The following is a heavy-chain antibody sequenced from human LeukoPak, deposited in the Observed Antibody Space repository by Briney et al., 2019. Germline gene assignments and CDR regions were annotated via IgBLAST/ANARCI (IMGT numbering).Heavy chain of an antibody. D-gene: IGHD3-22*01. J-gene: IGHJ4*02. Sequence: GASVKVSCKASGYTFTSYDINWVRQATGQGLEWMGWMNPNSGNTGYAQKFQGRVTITRNISISTAYMELSSLRSEDTAVYYCARGHYYDSSGYNLYYWGQGTLVTVSS. CDR3: ARGHYYDSSGYNLYY. V-gene: IGHV1-8*03. CDR2: MNPNSGNT. CDR1: GYTFTSYD.